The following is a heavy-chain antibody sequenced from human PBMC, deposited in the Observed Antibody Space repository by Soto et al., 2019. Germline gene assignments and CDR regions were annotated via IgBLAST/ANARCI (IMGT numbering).Heavy chain of an antibody. D-gene: IGHD6-13*01. CDR2: IYYSGST. J-gene: IGHJ2*01. V-gene: IGHV4-31*03. Sequence: SETLSLTCTVSGGSISSGGYYWSWICQHPGKGLEWIGYIYYSGSTYYNPSLKSRVTISVDTSKNQFSLKLSSVTAADTAVYYCARVGSSWYNADWYFDLWGRGTLVTVSS. CDR3: ARVGSSWYNADWYFDL. CDR1: GGSISSGGYY.